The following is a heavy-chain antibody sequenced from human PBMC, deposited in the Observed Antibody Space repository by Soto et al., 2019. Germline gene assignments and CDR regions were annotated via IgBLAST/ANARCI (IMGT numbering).Heavy chain of an antibody. CDR3: ARDDLSSWYFDR. J-gene: IGHJ4*02. Sequence: QVQLQESGPGLVKPSQTLSLTCTVSGGSISSGGYYWSWIRQHPGKGLEWIGYIYYSGSTYYNPSRKRRVTISVNTSKNQFSRKLCAVTAADTAVYYCARDDLSSWYFDRWGQGTLVTVSP. CDR2: IYYSGST. D-gene: IGHD6-13*01. V-gene: IGHV4-31*03. CDR1: GGSISSGGYY.